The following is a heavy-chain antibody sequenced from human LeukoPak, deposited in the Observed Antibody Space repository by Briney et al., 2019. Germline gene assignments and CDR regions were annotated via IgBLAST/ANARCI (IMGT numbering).Heavy chain of an antibody. J-gene: IGHJ4*02. D-gene: IGHD4-17*01. CDR2: INPNGGGT. CDR1: GYTFAGYY. V-gene: IGHV1-2*02. CDR3: ARAMVTTGYYFDY. Sequence: GASVKVSCKASGYTFAGYYMHWVRQAPGQGLEWMGWINPNGGGTNYAQKFQGRVTMTRDTSISTAYMELSRLRSDDTAVYYCARAMVTTGYYFDYWGQGTLVTVSS.